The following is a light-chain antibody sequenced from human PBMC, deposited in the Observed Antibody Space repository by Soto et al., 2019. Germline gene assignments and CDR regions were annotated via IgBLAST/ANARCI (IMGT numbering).Light chain of an antibody. CDR2: GSS. Sequence: EILLTQSPATLSLSPGERATLSCRATETVSTNLAWFQRKAGQPPRLLIYGSSTRATGVPDRFSGSGSGTGFALIISSLQSEDVAVYYCQQYSNWPPAITFGQGTRLEIK. V-gene: IGKV3-15*01. CDR3: QQYSNWPPAIT. CDR1: ETVSTN. J-gene: IGKJ5*01.